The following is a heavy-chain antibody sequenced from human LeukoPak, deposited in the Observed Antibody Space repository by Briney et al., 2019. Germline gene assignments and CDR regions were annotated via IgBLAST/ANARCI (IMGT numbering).Heavy chain of an antibody. CDR3: ARALGYSFDY. Sequence: SETLSLTCTVSGGSISSHYWSWIRQPPGKGLEWIGYIYYSGSTNYNPSLKSRVTISVDTSKNQFSLKLSSVTAADTAVYYCARALGYSFDYWGQGTLVTVSS. D-gene: IGHD2-15*01. V-gene: IGHV4-59*11. CDR2: IYYSGST. J-gene: IGHJ4*02. CDR1: GGSISSHY.